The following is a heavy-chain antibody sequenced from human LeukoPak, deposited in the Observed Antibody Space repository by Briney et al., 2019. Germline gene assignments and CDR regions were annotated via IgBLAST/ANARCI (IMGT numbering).Heavy chain of an antibody. CDR3: ARVGSSSWFYYYYGMDV. CDR1: GFTFSSYW. J-gene: IGHJ6*04. D-gene: IGHD6-13*01. CDR2: IKQDGSEK. Sequence: GGSLRLSCAASGFTFSSYWMSWVRQAPGKGLEWVANIKQDGSEKYYVDSVKGRFTISRDNAKNSLYLQMNSLRAEDTAVYYCARVGSSSWFYYYYGMDVWGKGTTVTVSS. V-gene: IGHV3-7*03.